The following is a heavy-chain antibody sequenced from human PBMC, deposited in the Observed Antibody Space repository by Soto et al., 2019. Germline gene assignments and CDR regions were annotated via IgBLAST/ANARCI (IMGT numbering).Heavy chain of an antibody. Sequence: QVQLVQSGAEVKKPGSSVKVSCKSSGYIFTIYTVTWVRQAPGQGLEWMGRIIPIFTQTNYAQKFQDRVTITADKSTSTVYMELSGLRYEDTAVYYCARGGVGAAGGMDVWGQGTTVTVSS. CDR1: GYIFTIYT. V-gene: IGHV1-69*08. D-gene: IGHD1-26*01. CDR2: IIPIFTQT. CDR3: ARGGVGAAGGMDV. J-gene: IGHJ6*02.